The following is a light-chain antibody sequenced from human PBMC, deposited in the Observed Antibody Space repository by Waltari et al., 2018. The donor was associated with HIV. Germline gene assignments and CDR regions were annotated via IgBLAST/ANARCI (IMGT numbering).Light chain of an antibody. CDR3: QHYDTYSPWT. CDR2: KES. CDR1: QSISSW. Sequence: DIQMTQSPSTLSASVGGRVTITCRASQSISSWLAWYQQKPGKAPKLLIYKESSLESGVPSRFSGSGSGTEFTLTISSLQPDDFATYYCQHYDTYSPWTFGQGTKVEI. J-gene: IGKJ1*01. V-gene: IGKV1-5*03.